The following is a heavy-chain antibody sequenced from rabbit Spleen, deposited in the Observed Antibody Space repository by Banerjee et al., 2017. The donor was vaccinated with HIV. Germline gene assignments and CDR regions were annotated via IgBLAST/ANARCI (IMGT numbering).Heavy chain of an antibody. CDR2: INTASSGST. D-gene: IGHD2-1*01. CDR3: ARERIYAVTMGFSL. Sequence: QEQLVESGGGLVQPEGSLTLTCTASGFSFSSNYYMYWVRQAPGKGLEWIGWINTASSGSTYYASWVNGRFTISKTSSTTVTLQVTSLTAADTATYFCARERIYAVTMGFSLWGPGTLVTVS. J-gene: IGHJ4*01. V-gene: IGHV1S45*01. CDR1: GFSFSSNYY.